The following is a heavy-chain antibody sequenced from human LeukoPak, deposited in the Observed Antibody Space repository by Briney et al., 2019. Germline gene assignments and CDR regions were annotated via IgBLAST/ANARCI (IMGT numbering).Heavy chain of an antibody. V-gene: IGHV4-61*02. CDR1: GGSISSGSYY. Sequence: SETLSLTCTVSGGSISSGSYYWSWIRQPAGKGLEWIGRIYTSGSTNYNPSLKSRVTLSVDTSKNQFSLKLSSVTAADTAVYYCARDVGSGWYQSYYFDYWGLGTLVTVSS. D-gene: IGHD6-19*01. J-gene: IGHJ4*02. CDR3: ARDVGSGWYQSYYFDY. CDR2: IYTSGST.